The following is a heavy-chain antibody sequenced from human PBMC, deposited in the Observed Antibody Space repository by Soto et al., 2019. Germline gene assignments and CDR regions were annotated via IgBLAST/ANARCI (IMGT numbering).Heavy chain of an antibody. CDR1: GDSVSSNSAA. Sequence: SQTLSLTCAISGDSVSSNSAAWNWIRQSPSRGLEWLGRTYYRSKWYNDYAVSVKSRITINPDTSKNQFSLQLNSVTPEDTAVYYCAKGAYRFLEWLPLDYWGQGTLVTVSS. V-gene: IGHV6-1*01. CDR3: AKGAYRFLEWLPLDY. CDR2: TYYRSKWYN. D-gene: IGHD3-3*01. J-gene: IGHJ4*02.